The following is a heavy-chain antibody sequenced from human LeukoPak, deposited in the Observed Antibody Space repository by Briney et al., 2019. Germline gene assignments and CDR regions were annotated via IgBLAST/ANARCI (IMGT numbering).Heavy chain of an antibody. V-gene: IGHV3-73*01. J-gene: IGHJ4*02. CDR2: IRSKANSYAT. CDR3: TSITAAAPFDY. CDR1: GFTFSGSA. D-gene: IGHD6-13*01. Sequence: PGGSLRLSCAASGFTFSGSAMHWVRQASGKGLEWVGRIRSKANSYATAYAASGKGRFTISRDDSKNTAYLQMNSLKTEDTAVYYCTSITAAAPFDYWGQGTLVTVSS.